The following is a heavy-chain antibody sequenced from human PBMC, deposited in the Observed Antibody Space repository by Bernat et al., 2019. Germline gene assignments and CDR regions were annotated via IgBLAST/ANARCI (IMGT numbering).Heavy chain of an antibody. Sequence: QVQLVQSGAEVKKPGASVKVSCKASGYTFTGHYMHWVRQAPGQGLEWMGWINPNSGGTNYAQKFQGWVTMTRDTSISTAYMELRRLRSDDTAVYYCARVYNLHSSGWYALDYWGQGTLVTVSS. CDR1: GYTFTGHY. CDR2: INPNSGGT. J-gene: IGHJ4*02. CDR3: ARVYNLHSSGWYALDY. D-gene: IGHD6-19*01. V-gene: IGHV1-2*04.